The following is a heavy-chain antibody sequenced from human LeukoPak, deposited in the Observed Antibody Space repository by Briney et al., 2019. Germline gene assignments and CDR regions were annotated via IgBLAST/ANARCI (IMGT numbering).Heavy chain of an antibody. CDR1: GFNFSSYS. V-gene: IGHV3-64*01. D-gene: IGHD2-15*01. CDR2: ISSNGGST. J-gene: IGHJ3*02. Sequence: GGSLRLSCVASGFNFSSYSMQWVRQAPGKGLEYVSVISSNGGSTYYANSVKGRFTISRDNSKNTLYLQMGSLRAEDMAVYYCAREKGGFDIWGQGTMVTVSS. CDR3: AREKGGFDI.